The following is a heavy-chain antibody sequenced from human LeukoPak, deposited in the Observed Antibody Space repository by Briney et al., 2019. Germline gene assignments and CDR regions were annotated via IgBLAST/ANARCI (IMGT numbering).Heavy chain of an antibody. J-gene: IGHJ6*02. CDR3: ARDYTFGGVIALLGYYYYYGMDV. CDR1: GFTFSSYA. V-gene: IGHV3-30-3*01. CDR2: ISYDGSNK. Sequence: QPGGSLRLSCAASGFTFSSYAMHWVRQAPGKGLEWVAVISYDGSNKYYADSVKGRFTISRDNSKNTLYLQMNSLRAEDTAVYYCARDYTFGGVIALLGYYYYYGMDVWGQGTTVTVSS. D-gene: IGHD3-16*02.